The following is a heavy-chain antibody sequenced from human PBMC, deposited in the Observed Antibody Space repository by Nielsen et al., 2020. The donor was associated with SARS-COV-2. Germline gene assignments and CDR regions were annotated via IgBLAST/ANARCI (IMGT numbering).Heavy chain of an antibody. V-gene: IGHV4-34*01. Sequence: SETLSLTCAVYGGSFNGYHWTWIRQAPGKGLEWIGEIEHNGRTNYNPSLRGRVSLSADISKNQFSLRLSSVTAADTAVYYCARDTITMVRGVIIYYGMDVWGQGTTVTVSS. CDR1: GGSFNGYH. CDR2: IEHNGRT. CDR3: ARDTITMVRGVIIYYGMDV. J-gene: IGHJ6*02. D-gene: IGHD3-10*01.